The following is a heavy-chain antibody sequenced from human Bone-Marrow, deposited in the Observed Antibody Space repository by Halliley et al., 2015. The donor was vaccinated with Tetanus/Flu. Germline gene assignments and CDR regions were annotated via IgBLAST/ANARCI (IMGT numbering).Heavy chain of an antibody. CDR1: GFTFTRHW. D-gene: IGHD3-10*01. J-gene: IGHJ6*02. Sequence: SLRLSCTASGFTFTRHWMTWVRQAPGKGLEWVANIKHDGSEKDYVDSVKGRFTISRDNAKKSLHLQMDSLRVEDTAVYYCARLPRIILVRGPPRDGMDVWGQGTTVTVSS. CDR2: IKHDGSEK. V-gene: IGHV3-7*01. CDR3: ARLPRIILVRGPPRDGMDV.